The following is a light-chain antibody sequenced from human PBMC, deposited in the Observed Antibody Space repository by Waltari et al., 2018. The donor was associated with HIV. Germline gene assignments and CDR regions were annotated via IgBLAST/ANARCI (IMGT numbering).Light chain of an antibody. V-gene: IGKV1-9*01. CDR3: QHLNSYPPFT. CDR2: AAS. Sequence: DIQLTQSPSLMSASVGDRVTITCRASQAICSTLAWYQQKPGQAPTLLIYAASSLPSWVPSRFSGSGSGTEFTLTLRSLQPEDFATYYCQHLNSYPPFTFGPGTTVD. CDR1: QAICST. J-gene: IGKJ3*01.